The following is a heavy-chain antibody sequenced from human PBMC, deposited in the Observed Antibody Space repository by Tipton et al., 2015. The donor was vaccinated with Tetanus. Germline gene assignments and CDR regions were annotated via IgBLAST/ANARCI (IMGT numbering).Heavy chain of an antibody. D-gene: IGHD2-15*01. CDR1: GLIFSSYG. CDR3: AREADCSGGSCFSGDFDN. V-gene: IGHV3-33*01. J-gene: IGHJ4*02. CDR2: SWYDGTDK. Sequence: SLRLSCAASGLIFSSYGIHWVRQAPGKGLEWVAVSWYDGTDKYYADSVKGRFTISRDNSKNTLYLQMNSLRAEDTAVHYCAREADCSGGSCFSGDFDNWGQGTQVTVSS.